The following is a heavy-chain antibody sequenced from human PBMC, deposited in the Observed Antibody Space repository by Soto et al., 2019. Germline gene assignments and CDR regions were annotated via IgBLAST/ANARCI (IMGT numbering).Heavy chain of an antibody. CDR2: LYSGGTT. D-gene: IGHD1-26*01. CDR1: GFSVSRNF. J-gene: IGHJ4*01. Sequence: EVQLVESGGSFIQPGWSLRLSCAVSGFSVSRNFMSWIRQAPGKGLEWVSILYSGGTTYYTCSVEGRFTMAGDDSKNTVYLKMHSLRVEDTATYFCARIVLVGATPDYFDHWGQGYLVTVSS. V-gene: IGHV3-53*01. CDR3: ARIVLVGATPDYFDH.